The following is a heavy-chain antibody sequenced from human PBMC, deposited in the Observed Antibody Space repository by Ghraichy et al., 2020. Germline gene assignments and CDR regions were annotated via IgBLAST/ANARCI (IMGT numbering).Heavy chain of an antibody. V-gene: IGHV3-15*01. Sequence: GGSLRLSCAASGFTFSNAWMSWVRQAPGKGLEWVGRIKSRADGGTTDYGAPVKGRVTISRDDSKNTLYLHMNSLKTEDTGVYDRTTGESPAWGEGSLVTVSS. CDR3: TTGESPA. CDR2: IKSRADGGTT. J-gene: IGHJ5*02. CDR1: GFTFSNAW.